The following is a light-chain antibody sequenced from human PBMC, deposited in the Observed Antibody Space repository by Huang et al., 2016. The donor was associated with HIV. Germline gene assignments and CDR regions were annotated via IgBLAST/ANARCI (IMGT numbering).Light chain of an antibody. CDR1: QDISNN. CDR2: DAS. CDR3: QHYDYLPT. V-gene: IGKV1-33*01. J-gene: IGKJ3*01. Sequence: DIQMTQSPSSLSASVGDRVTITCKASQDISNNLNWYQQKPGKAPKLLIDDASNLEAGVPSRFSGSGSRTGFTLTISGLQPEDVATYYCQHYDYLPTFGPGTKVDLK.